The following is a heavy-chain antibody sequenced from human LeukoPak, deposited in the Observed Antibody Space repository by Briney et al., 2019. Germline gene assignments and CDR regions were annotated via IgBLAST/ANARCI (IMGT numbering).Heavy chain of an antibody. CDR1: GGSINGYY. J-gene: IGHJ4*02. CDR3: ARAQGRDGYNEGYYFDY. Sequence: KPSETLSLTCSVSGGSINGYYWSWIRQPPGRGLEWIGFMYYGGSTNYNPSLKSRVIISVDPSKNQFSLRLSCVAAADTAVYYCARAQGRDGYNEGYYFDYWGQGSLVTVSS. D-gene: IGHD5-24*01. V-gene: IGHV4-59*01. CDR2: MYYGGST.